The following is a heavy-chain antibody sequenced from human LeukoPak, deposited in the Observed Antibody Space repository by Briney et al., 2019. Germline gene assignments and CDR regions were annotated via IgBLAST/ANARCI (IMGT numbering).Heavy chain of an antibody. D-gene: IGHD6-13*01. J-gene: IGHJ5*02. CDR2: IYHSGGT. CDR3: ARDPRIAAAGTFWFDP. Sequence: SETLSLTCTVSGGSINDASWNWIRKPPGQGLEWIGYIYHSGGTNYNPSLKSRVTISLDTSKNQFSLKLSSVTAADTAVYYCARDPRIAAAGTFWFDPWGQGTLVTVSS. CDR1: GGSINDAS. V-gene: IGHV4-59*01.